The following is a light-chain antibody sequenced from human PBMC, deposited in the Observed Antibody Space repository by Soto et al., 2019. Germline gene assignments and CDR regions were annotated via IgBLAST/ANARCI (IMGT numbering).Light chain of an antibody. CDR2: DAS. V-gene: IGKV3-11*01. CDR1: QRVNIF. Sequence: EIVLTQSPATLALSPGERATLSCSASQRVNIFLAWYQQKPGQAPRLLIYDASNRATGISARFSGGGYVTDFTRTSSRLEPEYFEGYSCQQRDNWPTFGQWTTREFK. J-gene: IGKJ2*01. CDR3: QQRDNWPT.